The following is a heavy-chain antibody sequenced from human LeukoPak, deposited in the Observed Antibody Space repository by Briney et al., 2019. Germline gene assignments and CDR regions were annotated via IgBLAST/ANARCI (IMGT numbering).Heavy chain of an antibody. CDR1: GYSFTSYW. Sequence: GESLKISCKGSGYSFTSYWIGWVRQMPGKGLEWMGIIYPGDSDTRYSPSFQGQVTISADKSISTAYLQWSSLKASDTAMYYCARAAYSGYGRYYFDYWGQGTLVTVSS. J-gene: IGHJ4*02. V-gene: IGHV5-51*01. CDR3: ARAAYSGYGRYYFDY. D-gene: IGHD5-12*01. CDR2: IYPGDSDT.